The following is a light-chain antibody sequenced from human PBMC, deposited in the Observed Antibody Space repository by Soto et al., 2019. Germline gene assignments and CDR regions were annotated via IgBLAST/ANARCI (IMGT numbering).Light chain of an antibody. CDR1: QTVSAGY. CDR2: GAS. V-gene: IGKV3-20*01. J-gene: IGKJ3*01. CDR3: QQYGCSLVT. Sequence: EIVLTQSPGTLSLSRGERATLSCSASQTVSAGYLAWYQHKPGQAPRLLIYGASIRAAGIQDRFSGSGSGTDFKLAIRRLEPEDSAIYYCQQYGCSLVTFGPGTKVDIK.